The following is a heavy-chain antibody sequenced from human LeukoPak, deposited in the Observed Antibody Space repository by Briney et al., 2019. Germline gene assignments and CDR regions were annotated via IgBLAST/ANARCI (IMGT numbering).Heavy chain of an antibody. Sequence: SETLSLTCTVSGGSISSGGYYWSWIRQHPGKGLEWIRYIYYSGSTYYNPSLKSRVTISVDTSKNQLSLKLSSVTAADTAVYYCARDGQGGNWFDPWGQGTLVTVSS. CDR2: IYYSGST. CDR3: ARDGQGGNWFDP. D-gene: IGHD3-16*01. V-gene: IGHV4-31*03. J-gene: IGHJ5*02. CDR1: GGSISSGGYY.